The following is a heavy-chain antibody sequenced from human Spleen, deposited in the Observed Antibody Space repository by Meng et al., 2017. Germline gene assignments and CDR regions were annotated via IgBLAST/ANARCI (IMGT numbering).Heavy chain of an antibody. CDR1: GGSFSDYY. Sequence: HVQLQQWGAGLLKPSETLSPTGVVSGGSFSDYYGSWIRQPPGKGLEWIGEINHSGSTNYNPSLESRATISVDTSQNNLSLKLSSVTAADSAVYYCARGPTTMAHDFDYWGQGTLVTVSS. J-gene: IGHJ4*02. D-gene: IGHD4-11*01. CDR3: ARGPTTMAHDFDY. CDR2: INHSGST. V-gene: IGHV4-34*01.